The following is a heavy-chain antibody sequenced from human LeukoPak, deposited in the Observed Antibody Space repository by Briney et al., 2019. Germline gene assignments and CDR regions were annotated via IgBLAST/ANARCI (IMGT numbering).Heavy chain of an antibody. J-gene: IGHJ5*02. V-gene: IGHV3-48*03. D-gene: IGHD1/OR15-1a*01. Sequence: PGGSLRLSCAASGFTFSNYEMNWVRLAPGKGLEWVSDISSSGSTIYYADSVKGRFTISRDNAKNSLYLQMNSLRAEDTAVYYCVRAGAMTRIDGFDPCGQGTLVTVSS. CDR2: ISSSGSTI. CDR3: VRAGAMTRIDGFDP. CDR1: GFTFSNYE.